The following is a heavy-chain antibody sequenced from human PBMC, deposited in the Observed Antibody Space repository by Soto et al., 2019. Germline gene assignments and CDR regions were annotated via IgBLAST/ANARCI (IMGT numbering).Heavy chain of an antibody. CDR3: ARGHALYDSSGYFDY. CDR2: INHSGST. CDR1: GGSFSGDY. J-gene: IGHJ4*02. V-gene: IGHV4-34*01. Sequence: SETLSLTCAVYGGSFSGDYWSWIRQPPGKVLEWIGEINHSGSTNYNPSLKSRVTISVDTSKNQFSLKLSSVTAADTAVYYCARGHALYDSSGYFDYWGQGALVNVSS. D-gene: IGHD3-22*01.